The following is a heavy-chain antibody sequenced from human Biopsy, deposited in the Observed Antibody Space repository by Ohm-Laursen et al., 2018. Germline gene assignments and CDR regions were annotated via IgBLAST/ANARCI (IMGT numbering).Heavy chain of an antibody. D-gene: IGHD3-3*01. CDR1: GGSISDDY. J-gene: IGHJ4*02. V-gene: IGHV4-59*01. CDR2: ISSGGRA. CDR3: ARERQFRSLEGAFDY. Sequence: PPGTLSLTCSVSGGSISDDYWNWIRQPPGKGLQVIGYISSGGRAKYNPSLKSRLTISLDTSKNQLSLRLSSVTAADSAIYYCARERQFRSLEGAFDYWGQGILVTVSS.